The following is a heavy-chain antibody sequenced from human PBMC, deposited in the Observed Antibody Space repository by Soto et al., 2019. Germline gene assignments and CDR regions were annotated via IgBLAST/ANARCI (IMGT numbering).Heavy chain of an antibody. CDR3: VRDIRVASA. Sequence: EVQLVESGGGLVEPGGSLRLSCAASGFTFSSYWMHWVRQGPGKGLVWVSRINEDGRYTNYADSVRGRFTISRDNAKNTVFLQMNSLRAEDTAVYYCVRDIRVASAWGQGTLVTVS. D-gene: IGHD3-3*01. V-gene: IGHV3-74*01. J-gene: IGHJ4*02. CDR2: INEDGRYT. CDR1: GFTFSSYW.